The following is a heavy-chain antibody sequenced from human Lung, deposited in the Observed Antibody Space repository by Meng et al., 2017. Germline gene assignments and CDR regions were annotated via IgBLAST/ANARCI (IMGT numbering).Heavy chain of an antibody. J-gene: IGHJ4*02. Sequence: QVQVQEWGAGLLKPSETLSLTGVVSGGSFSDYHWDWIRQPPGKGLEWIGEINHSGSTNYNPSLESRATISVDTSQNNLSLKLSSVTAADSAVYYCARGPTTMAHDFDYWGQGTLVTVFS. D-gene: IGHD4-11*01. CDR1: GGSFSDYH. V-gene: IGHV4-34*01. CDR3: ARGPTTMAHDFDY. CDR2: INHSGST.